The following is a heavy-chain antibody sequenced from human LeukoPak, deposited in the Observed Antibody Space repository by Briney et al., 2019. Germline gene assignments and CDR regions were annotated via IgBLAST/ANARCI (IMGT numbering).Heavy chain of an antibody. V-gene: IGHV1-46*01. CDR1: GDTFIRSY. J-gene: IGHJ3*02. CDR2: INPSGGDI. CDR3: ARCDSSVGNAFDI. Sequence: ASVRVSCKASGDTFIRSYMHWVRQAPGQGLEWMGIINPSGGDIRYAQKFQGRVTMTRDTSTSTVYLELRSLRSEDTAVYYCARCDSSVGNAFDIWGQGTMITISS. D-gene: IGHD3-22*01.